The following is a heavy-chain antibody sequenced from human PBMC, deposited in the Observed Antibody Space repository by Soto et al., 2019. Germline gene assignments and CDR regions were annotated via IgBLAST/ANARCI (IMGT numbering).Heavy chain of an antibody. CDR2: ISWNSGSI. CDR1: GFTFDDYA. V-gene: IGHV3-9*01. CDR3: AKWGGIAATNNWFDP. D-gene: IGHD6-13*01. J-gene: IGHJ5*02. Sequence: PGGSLRLSCAASGFTFDDYAMHWVRQAPGKGLEWVSGISWNSGSIGYADSVKGRFTISRDNAKNSLYLQMNSLRAEDTALYYCAKWGGIAATNNWFDPWGQGTLVTVSS.